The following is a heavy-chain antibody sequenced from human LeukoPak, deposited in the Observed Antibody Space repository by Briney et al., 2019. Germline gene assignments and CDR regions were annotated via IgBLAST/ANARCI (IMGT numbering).Heavy chain of an antibody. D-gene: IGHD3-9*01. CDR2: IKSKTDGGTT. V-gene: IGHV3-15*01. Sequence: GGSLRLSCAASGFTFSNAWMSWVRQAPGKGLEWVGRIKSKTDGGTTDYAAPVKGRFTISRDDSKNTLYLQMNSLKTEDTAVYHCSTEGILTGYSTFDYWGQGTLVTVSS. CDR1: GFTFSNAW. J-gene: IGHJ4*02. CDR3: STEGILTGYSTFDY.